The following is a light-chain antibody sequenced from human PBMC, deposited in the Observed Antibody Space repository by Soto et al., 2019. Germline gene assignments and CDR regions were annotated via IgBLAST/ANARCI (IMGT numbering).Light chain of an antibody. CDR2: DVS. Sequence: QSALTQPASVSGSPGQSITISCTGTSTDINDYKYVSWYQQHPGKAPKVIIYDVSNRPSGVSHRFSGSESANTASLTISGLQAEDEADYYCSSYTGSSSLVLGTGTKVTVL. CDR3: SSYTGSSSLV. V-gene: IGLV2-14*03. CDR1: STDINDYKY. J-gene: IGLJ1*01.